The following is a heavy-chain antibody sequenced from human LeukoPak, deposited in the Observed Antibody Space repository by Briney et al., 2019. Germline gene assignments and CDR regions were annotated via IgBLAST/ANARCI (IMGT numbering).Heavy chain of an antibody. J-gene: IGHJ4*02. CDR2: INHSGST. V-gene: IGHV4-34*01. Sequence: SETLSLTCAVYGGSFSGYYWSWIRQPPGKGLEWIGEINHSGSTNYNPSLKSRVTISVDKSKNQFSLKLSSVTAADTAVYYCARDYYYDSSGYYLDYWGQGTLVTVSS. D-gene: IGHD3-22*01. CDR1: GGSFSGYY. CDR3: ARDYYYDSSGYYLDY.